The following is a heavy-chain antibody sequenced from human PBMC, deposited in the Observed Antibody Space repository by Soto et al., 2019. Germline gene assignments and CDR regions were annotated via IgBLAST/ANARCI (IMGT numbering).Heavy chain of an antibody. J-gene: IGHJ5*02. CDR3: ARKADWNYINWFDP. CDR1: GGSISSGGYY. Sequence: SETLSLTCTVSGGSISSGGYYWSWIRQHPGKGLEWIGYIYYSGGTYYNPSLKSRVTISVDTSKNQFSLKLSSVTAADTAVYYCARKADWNYINWFDPWGQGTLVTVSS. V-gene: IGHV4-31*03. D-gene: IGHD1-7*01. CDR2: IYYSGGT.